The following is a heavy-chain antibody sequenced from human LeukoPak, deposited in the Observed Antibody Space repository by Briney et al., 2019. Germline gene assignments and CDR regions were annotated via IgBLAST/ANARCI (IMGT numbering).Heavy chain of an antibody. V-gene: IGHV5-51*01. D-gene: IGHD2-15*01. J-gene: IGHJ3*01. CDR2: IHPVDSSS. CDR1: GSYFTTHW. Sequence: GASLNISCNGAGSYFTTHWINWLRQPREKGLERMGIIHPVDSSSGHNPSLQGQVTISAVTPLSPASQQWNTLADSDLAMYYCAGRLGLYCSVGDCSAIDVLDLWGQRTMVIVSS. CDR3: AGRLGLYCSVGDCSAIDVLDL.